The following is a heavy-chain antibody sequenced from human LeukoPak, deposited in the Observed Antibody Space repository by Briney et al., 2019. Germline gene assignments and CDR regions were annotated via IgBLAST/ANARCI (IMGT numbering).Heavy chain of an antibody. CDR2: INPNSGGT. D-gene: IGHD6-13*01. CDR1: GYTFTVYY. Sequence: ASVKVSFKASGYTFTVYYMHWVRQAPGQGLEWMGWINPNSGGTNYAQKFQGWVTMTRDTSISTAYMELSRLRSDDTAVYYCARGGIAAAGTWFDPWGQGTLVTVSS. CDR3: ARGGIAAAGTWFDP. V-gene: IGHV1-2*04. J-gene: IGHJ5*02.